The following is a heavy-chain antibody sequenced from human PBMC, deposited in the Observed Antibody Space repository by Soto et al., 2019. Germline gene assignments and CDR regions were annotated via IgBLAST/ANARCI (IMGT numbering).Heavy chain of an antibody. CDR3: ARDTGGLDELFAY. J-gene: IGHJ4*02. D-gene: IGHD2-8*02. V-gene: IGHV3-23*01. Sequence: GSLRLDGVAAGXTFIAYGLGWVRQAPGKGPDWVSTLNNAGTNTHYADSVQGRFTGSRENSKTTLYLQINNLRADETAIYYSARDTGGLDELFAYWSLGTQGT. CDR2: LNNAGTNT. CDR1: GXTFIAYG.